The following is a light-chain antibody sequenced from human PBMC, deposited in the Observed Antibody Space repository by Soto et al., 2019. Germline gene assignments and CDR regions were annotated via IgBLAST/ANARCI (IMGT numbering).Light chain of an antibody. V-gene: IGKV3D-20*02. CDR1: QSVSSSY. Sequence: PGTLSLSPGERATLSCRASQSVSSSYLAWYQQKPGQAPRLLIYGASNRATGIPDRFSGSGSGTDFTLTVSSLEPEDFAVYYCQQRSNWPITFGQGTRLEIK. CDR2: GAS. J-gene: IGKJ5*01. CDR3: QQRSNWPIT.